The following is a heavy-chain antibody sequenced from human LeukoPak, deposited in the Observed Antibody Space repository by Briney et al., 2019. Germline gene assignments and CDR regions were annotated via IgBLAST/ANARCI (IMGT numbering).Heavy chain of an antibody. Sequence: PSETLSLTCAVYGGSFSGYYWSWIRQPPGKGLEWIGEINHSGSTNYNPSLKSRVTISVDTSKNQFSLKLSSVTAADTAVYYCARAEGGYDSFDYWGQGTLLTVSS. J-gene: IGHJ4*02. CDR2: INHSGST. CDR3: ARAEGGYDSFDY. CDR1: GGSFSGYY. D-gene: IGHD5-12*01. V-gene: IGHV4-34*01.